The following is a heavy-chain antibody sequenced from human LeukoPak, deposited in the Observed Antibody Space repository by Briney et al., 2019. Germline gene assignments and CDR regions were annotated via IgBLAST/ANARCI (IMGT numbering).Heavy chain of an antibody. J-gene: IGHJ6*03. V-gene: IGHV4-38-2*02. Sequence: SETLSLTCTVSGYSISSGYYWGWIRQPPGKGLEWIGSIYHSGSTYYNPSLKSRVTISLDTSKNQFSLKLSSVTAADTAIYYCARDFSSSSTVYYYYYMDVWGKGTTVTVSS. CDR1: GYSISSGYY. CDR2: IYHSGST. D-gene: IGHD6-6*01. CDR3: ARDFSSSSTVYYYYYMDV.